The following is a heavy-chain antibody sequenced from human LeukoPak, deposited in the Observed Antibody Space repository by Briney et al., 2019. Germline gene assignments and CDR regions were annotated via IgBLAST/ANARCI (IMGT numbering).Heavy chain of an antibody. V-gene: IGHV4-4*07. J-gene: IGHJ4*02. CDR2: IYTSGST. D-gene: IGHD1-1*01. CDR3: ARDLNGPFDY. Sequence: PSETLSLTCSVSGGSISSYFWSWIRQPAGKGLEWIGRIYTSGSTNYNPSLKSRVTMSVDTSKNLLSLKLSAVTAADTAVHYCARDLNGPFDYWGQGTLVTVSS. CDR1: GGSISSYF.